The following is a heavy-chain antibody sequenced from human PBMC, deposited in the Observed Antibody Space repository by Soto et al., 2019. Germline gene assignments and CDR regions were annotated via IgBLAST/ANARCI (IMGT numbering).Heavy chain of an antibody. J-gene: IGHJ3*02. V-gene: IGHV4-34*01. CDR1: GGFVSSGSYY. D-gene: IGHD1-1*01. CDR3: ARVERGTATTVVDAFDI. CDR2: MSHSGGT. Sequence: QVQLQQWGAGLLKPSETLSLTCAVYGGFVSSGSYYWSWIRQPPGKGLEWIGKMSHSGGTHFNPSLKSRVTTSVATYKNQFSLKMSSATAADTALYYCARVERGTATTVVDAFDIWGPGTMVNVSS.